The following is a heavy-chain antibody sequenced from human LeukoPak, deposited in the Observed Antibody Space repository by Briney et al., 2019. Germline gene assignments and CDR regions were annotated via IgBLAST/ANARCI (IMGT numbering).Heavy chain of an antibody. CDR3: AKHSGWSFDY. J-gene: IGHJ4*02. CDR1: GFSFSGYD. V-gene: IGHV3-23*01. Sequence: AGSLRLSCAASGFSFSGYDMTWVRHTPGKGLEWVSGISDSGRSTYYADSVKSRFTICRDNSKNTLYLQVNSLRAEDTAVYFCAKHSGWSFDYWGQGILVTVSS. D-gene: IGHD6-19*01. CDR2: ISDSGRST.